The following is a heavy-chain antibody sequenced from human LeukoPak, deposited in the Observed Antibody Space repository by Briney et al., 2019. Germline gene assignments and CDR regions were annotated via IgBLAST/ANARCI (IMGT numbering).Heavy chain of an antibody. CDR2: INAGNGNT. J-gene: IGHJ4*02. D-gene: IGHD2-2*01. CDR3: ARAQVTNSLGVPAAGFYY. CDR1: GYTFTSYA. Sequence: ASVKVSCKASGYTFTSYAMHWVRQAPGQRLEWMGWINAGNGNTKYSQKFQGRVTITRDTSASTAYMELSSLRSEDTAVYYCARAQVTNSLGVPAAGFYYWGQGTLVTVPS. V-gene: IGHV1-3*01.